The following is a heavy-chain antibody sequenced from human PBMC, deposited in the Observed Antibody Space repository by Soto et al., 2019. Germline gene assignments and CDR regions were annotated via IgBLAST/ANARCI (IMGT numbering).Heavy chain of an antibody. CDR2: LDTVGRAT. D-gene: IGHD3-9*01. CDR1: GFSFSIYA. J-gene: IGHJ4*02. CDR3: AKDSPLTSLYQDLDF. Sequence: GGSLKLSCAASGFSFSIYAMTWVRQAPGKGLEWVSALDTVGRATYYADSVKGRFTISRDNSKNTLYLQMNNLRAEDTAVYYCAKDSPLTSLYQDLDFWGQGTLVTVSS. V-gene: IGHV3-23*03.